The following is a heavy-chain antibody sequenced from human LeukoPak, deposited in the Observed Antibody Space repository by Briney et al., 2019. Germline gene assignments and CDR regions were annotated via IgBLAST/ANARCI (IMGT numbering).Heavy chain of an antibody. J-gene: IGHJ6*02. Sequence: SQTLSLTCSVSGGSISTGGYYWSWIRQHPGKGLEWIGYIYYSGSTNYNPSLKSRVTISVDTSKNQFSLKLSSVTAADTAVYYCARDKAVTTPGRYYYYYGMDVWGQGTTVTVSS. CDR3: ARDKAVTTPGRYYYYYGMDV. V-gene: IGHV4-61*08. CDR2: IYYSGST. D-gene: IGHD4-17*01. CDR1: GGSISTGGYY.